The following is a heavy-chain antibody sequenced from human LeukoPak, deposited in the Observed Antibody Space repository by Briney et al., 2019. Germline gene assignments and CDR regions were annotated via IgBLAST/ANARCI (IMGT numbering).Heavy chain of an antibody. CDR1: GGSISSSSYY. CDR3: ARAKGNTRYYYDSSGYPFDY. Sequence: SETLSLTCTVSGGSISSSSYYWGWIRQPPGKGLEWIGSIYYSGSTYYNPSLKSRVTISVDTSKNQFSLKLSSVTAADTAVYYCARAKGNTRYYYDSSGYPFDYWGQGTLVTVSS. J-gene: IGHJ4*02. CDR2: IYYSGST. V-gene: IGHV4-39*07. D-gene: IGHD3-22*01.